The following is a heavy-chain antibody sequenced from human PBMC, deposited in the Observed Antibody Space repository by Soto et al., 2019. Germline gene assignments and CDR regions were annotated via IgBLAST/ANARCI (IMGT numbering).Heavy chain of an antibody. CDR1: GGTFSSYT. CDR2: ISAYNGNT. V-gene: IGHV1-18*01. J-gene: IGHJ4*02. CDR3: ARDFGVVTYFDY. Sequence: ASVKVSCKASGGTFSSYTISWVRQAPGQGLEWMGWISAYNGNTNYAQKLQGRVTMTTDTSTSTAYMELRSLRSDDTAVYYCARDFGVVTYFDYWGQGTLVTVSS. D-gene: IGHD3-3*01.